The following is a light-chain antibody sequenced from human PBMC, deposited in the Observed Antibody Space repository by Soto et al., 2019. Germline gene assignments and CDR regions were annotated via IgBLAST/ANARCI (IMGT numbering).Light chain of an antibody. Sequence: QSVLTQPASVSGSPGQSITISCTGTSSDVGSHNLVSWYQQHPGQAPKLMIYEVSKRPLGVSARLSASKSGNTASLTISGLQAEDEADYYCCSYGGSRAVFGGGTKLTVL. CDR1: SSDVGSHNL. V-gene: IGLV2-23*02. CDR3: CSYGGSRAV. CDR2: EVS. J-gene: IGLJ7*01.